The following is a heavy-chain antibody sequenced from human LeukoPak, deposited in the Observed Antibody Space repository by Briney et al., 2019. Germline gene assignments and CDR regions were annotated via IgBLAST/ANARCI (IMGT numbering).Heavy chain of an antibody. CDR3: ARGATTVTTEYYYYYYMDV. CDR2: MYPNSGNT. CDR1: GYTFTSYD. D-gene: IGHD4-17*01. V-gene: IGHV1-8*01. Sequence: ASVKVSCKASGYTFTSYDINWVRQANGQGLEWMGWMYPNSGNTGYAQKFQGRVTMTRNTSISTAYMELSSLRSEDTAVYYCARGATTVTTEYYYYYYMDVWGKGTTVTVSS. J-gene: IGHJ6*03.